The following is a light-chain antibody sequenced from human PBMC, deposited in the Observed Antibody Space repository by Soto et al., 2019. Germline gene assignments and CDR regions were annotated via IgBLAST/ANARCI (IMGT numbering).Light chain of an antibody. CDR2: GAS. CDR1: QSVSSSF. CDR3: QQYGSSPIT. Sequence: EIVLTHSPGTLSLSPGERATLSCRASQSVSSSFLAWYQLKPGQAPRHLIHGASSRATGIPDRFSGSGSGTDFTLSISRLEPEDFAVYYCQQYGSSPITFGQGTRLEIK. J-gene: IGKJ5*01. V-gene: IGKV3-20*01.